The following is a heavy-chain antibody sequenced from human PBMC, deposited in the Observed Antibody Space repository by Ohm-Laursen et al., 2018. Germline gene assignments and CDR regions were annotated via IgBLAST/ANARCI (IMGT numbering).Heavy chain of an antibody. CDR3: TRDGTYYYDSSGYYYVGAYYYGMDV. CDR2: IRSKAFGGTI. D-gene: IGHD3-22*01. J-gene: IGHJ6*02. CDR1: GFTVSSIY. Sequence: SLRLSCAASGFTVSSIYMSWVRQAPGKGLEWIGFIRSKAFGGTIEYAASMKGRFSISRDDSKSMAYLQMNSLKTEDTAVYYCTRDGTYYYDSSGYYYVGAYYYGMDVWGQGTTVTVSS. V-gene: IGHV3-49*04.